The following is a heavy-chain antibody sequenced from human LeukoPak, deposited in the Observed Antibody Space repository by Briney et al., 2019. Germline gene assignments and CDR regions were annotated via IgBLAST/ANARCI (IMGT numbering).Heavy chain of an antibody. J-gene: IGHJ6*02. V-gene: IGHV4-4*07. CDR1: GGSISSYY. CDR3: ARVSGYCSGGSCYRGPFFYGMDV. CDR2: IYTSGST. Sequence: MPSETLSLTCTVSGGSISSYYWSWIRQPAGKGLEWIGRIYTSGSTNYNPSLKSRVTMSVDTSKNQFSLKLSSVTAADTAVYYCARVSGYCSGGSCYRGPFFYGMDVWGQGTTVTVSS. D-gene: IGHD2-15*01.